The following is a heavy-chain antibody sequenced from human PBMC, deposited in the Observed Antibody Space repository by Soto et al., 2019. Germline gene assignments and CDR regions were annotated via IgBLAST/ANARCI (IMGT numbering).Heavy chain of an antibody. Sequence: TLSLTCVVSGGSLSGATYSWNWIRQPPGKGLEWIGYIFPSGTTYYNPSLKSRVTISIDVSKNQFSLSLRSLTAADTAVYYCARSREFDYWSQGTLVTVSS. CDR2: IFPSGTT. CDR3: ARSREFDY. J-gene: IGHJ4*02. V-gene: IGHV4-30-2*01. CDR1: GGSLSGATYS.